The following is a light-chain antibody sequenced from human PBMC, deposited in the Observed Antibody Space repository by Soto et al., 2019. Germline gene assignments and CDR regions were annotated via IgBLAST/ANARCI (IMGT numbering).Light chain of an antibody. J-gene: IGLJ1*01. V-gene: IGLV2-14*01. CDR3: TSYRTTTTLLYV. CDR1: SSDIGGYNF. CDR2: EVS. Sequence: QSALTQPASVSGSPGQSITISCTGTSSDIGGYNFVSWYQHHPGRAPKLMIYEVSNRPSGDSNRFSGSKSGDTASLTISGLQAEDEADYYCTSYRTTTTLLYVFGTGTKLTVL.